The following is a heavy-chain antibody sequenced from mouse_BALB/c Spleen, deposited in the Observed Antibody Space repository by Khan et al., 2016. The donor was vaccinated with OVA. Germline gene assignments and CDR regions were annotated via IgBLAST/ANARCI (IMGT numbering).Heavy chain of an antibody. CDR1: GYSITSDYA. CDR3: ASGLRRSWFAY. D-gene: IGHD3-1*01. V-gene: IGHV3-2*02. J-gene: IGHJ3*01. Sequence: EVQLQESGPGLVKPSQSLSLTCTVTGYSITSDYAWNWIRQFPGNKLEWMGYISYSGSTSYNPSLKSRISITRDTSKNQFFLQLNSVTTEDTATYYCASGLRRSWFAYWGQGTRVTVSA. CDR2: ISYSGST.